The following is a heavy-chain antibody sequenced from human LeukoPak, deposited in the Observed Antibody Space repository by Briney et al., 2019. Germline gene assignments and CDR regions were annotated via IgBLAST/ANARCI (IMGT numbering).Heavy chain of an antibody. CDR3: AKKVGLVSAPLYYFDL. J-gene: IGHJ4*02. Sequence: GGSLRLSCAASGFTFSSYSMNWVRQAPGKGLEWVSSISSSSSYIYYADSVKGRFTISRDNAKNTLYLQMNSLRAEDTAIYYCAKKVGLVSAPLYYFDLWGQRTLVTVSS. V-gene: IGHV3-21*04. CDR1: GFTFSSYS. CDR2: ISSSSSYI. D-gene: IGHD6-6*01.